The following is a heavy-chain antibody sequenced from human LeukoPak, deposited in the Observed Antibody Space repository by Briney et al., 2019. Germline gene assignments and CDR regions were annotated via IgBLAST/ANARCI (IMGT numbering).Heavy chain of an antibody. CDR1: GGSISSSSYY. Sequence: SETLSLTCSVSGGSISSSSYYWGWVRRPPGKGLEWIGVISYDGITYYNPSLESRVSISVDTSKNQFSLKLSSVTAADTAVYYCARGTMVRGVIITFDYWGQGTLVTVSS. J-gene: IGHJ4*02. CDR2: ISYDGIT. D-gene: IGHD3-10*01. V-gene: IGHV4-39*07. CDR3: ARGTMVRGVIITFDY.